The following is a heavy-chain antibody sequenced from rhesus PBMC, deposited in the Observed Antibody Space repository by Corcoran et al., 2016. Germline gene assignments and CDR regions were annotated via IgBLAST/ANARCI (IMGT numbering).Heavy chain of an antibody. J-gene: IGHJ3*01. CDR2: INGYSGST. Sequence: QVQLQESGPGLVKPSATLSLTCAASGASISSYWWTWVRQPPGKGLGWSGEINGYSGSTTYNPSLKSRVTISKDASKNQFSLKLSSVTAADTAVYYCARPNTYDAFDFWGQGLRVTVSS. V-gene: IGHV4-80*01. CDR3: ARPNTYDAFDF. D-gene: IGHD4-23*01. CDR1: GASISSYW.